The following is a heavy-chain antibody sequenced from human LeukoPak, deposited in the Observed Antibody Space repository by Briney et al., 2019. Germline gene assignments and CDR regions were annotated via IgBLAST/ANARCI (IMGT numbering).Heavy chain of an antibody. Sequence: GGSMRLSCAASGFTFSSHGMNWVRQAPGKGLEWVSGISPSADIKYYADSVKGRFTISRDNSKNMLYLEVISLTADDTAVYYCAKDDAWLRFGEWSQGTLVTVSS. D-gene: IGHD3-10*01. V-gene: IGHV3-23*01. CDR1: GFTFSSHG. J-gene: IGHJ4*02. CDR2: ISPSADIK. CDR3: AKDDAWLRFGE.